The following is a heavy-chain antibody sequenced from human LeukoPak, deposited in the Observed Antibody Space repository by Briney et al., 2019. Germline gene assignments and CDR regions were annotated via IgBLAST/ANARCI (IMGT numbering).Heavy chain of an antibody. CDR1: GFTFSSYS. V-gene: IGHV3-21*01. CDR2: ISSSSSYI. Sequence: GGSLRLSCAASGFTFSSYSMNWVRQAPGKGLEWVSSISSSSSYIYYADSVKGRFTISRDNAKNSLYLQMNSLRAEDTAVYYCAGVVLTVTTGDWFDPWGQGALVTVSS. CDR3: AGVVLTVTTGDWFDP. J-gene: IGHJ5*02. D-gene: IGHD4-17*01.